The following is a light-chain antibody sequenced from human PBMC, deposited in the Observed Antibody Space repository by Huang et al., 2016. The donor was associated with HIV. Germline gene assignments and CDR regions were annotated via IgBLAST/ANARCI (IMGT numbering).Light chain of an antibody. Sequence: DIQMTQSPSAVSASVGDTVTITGRASQGMSNYLVWFQQKPGKGPKRLLYAASNLQSGVPSRFSGSGSGKEFTLTISNLQPEDFATYYCLQHNTYPWTFGQGTKVEIK. CDR1: QGMSNY. V-gene: IGKV1-17*03. J-gene: IGKJ1*01. CDR3: LQHNTYPWT. CDR2: AAS.